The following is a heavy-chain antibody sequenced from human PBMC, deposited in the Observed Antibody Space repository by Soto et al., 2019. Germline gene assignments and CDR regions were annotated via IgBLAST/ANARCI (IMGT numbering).Heavy chain of an antibody. CDR2: ISSSSSYI. CDR3: ASEPDDSSGYAFVFDGYY. D-gene: IGHD3-22*01. V-gene: IGHV3-21*01. J-gene: IGHJ4*02. Sequence: GGSLRLSCAASGFTFSSYSMNWVRQAPGKGLEWVSSISSSSSYIYYADSVKGRFTISRDNAKNSLYLQMNSLRAEDTAVYYCASEPDDSSGYAFVFDGYYWGQGTLVTVSS. CDR1: GFTFSSYS.